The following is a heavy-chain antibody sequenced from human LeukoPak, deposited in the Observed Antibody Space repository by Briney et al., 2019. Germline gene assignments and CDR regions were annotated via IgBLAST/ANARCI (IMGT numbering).Heavy chain of an antibody. CDR2: INHSGST. D-gene: IGHD6-13*01. J-gene: IGHJ4*02. CDR3: ARGIRPPITAAVTGFYFDY. V-gene: IGHV4-34*01. CDR1: GGSFSGYY. Sequence: SETLSLTCAVHGGSFSGYYWSWIRQPPGKGLEWIGEINHSGSTNYNPSLKSRVAISVDTSKNQFSLKLSSVTAADAAVYYCARGIRPPITAAVTGFYFDYWGQGTLVTVSS.